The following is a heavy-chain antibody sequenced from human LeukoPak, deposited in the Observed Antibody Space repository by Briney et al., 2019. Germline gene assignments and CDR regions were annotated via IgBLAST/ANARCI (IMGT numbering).Heavy chain of an antibody. CDR3: ATSLSGWGSYYEMDV. CDR2: IASDSTT. D-gene: IGHD3-10*01. Sequence: GGSLRLSCAASACMVTNYEMNWVRQAPGKGLEWVSFIASDSTTFYADGVKGRFILSRDNARNSVRLQMNNLRAEDTAVYYCATSLSGWGSYYEMDVWGKGTTVTISS. CDR1: ACMVTNYE. V-gene: IGHV3-69-1*02. J-gene: IGHJ6*04.